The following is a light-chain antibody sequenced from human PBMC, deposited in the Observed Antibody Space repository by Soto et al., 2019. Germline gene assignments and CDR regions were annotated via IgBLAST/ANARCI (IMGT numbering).Light chain of an antibody. J-gene: IGLJ3*02. CDR3: TSYTRGSTWV. V-gene: IGLV2-14*01. CDR1: SCDVAGYKY. CDR2: GVN. Sequence: QSALTQPASVSGFPGQSITISCSGTSCDVAGYKYFSWYQQHPRKAPKLMIYGVNNRPSGVSNRISGSKSGNTASLTSSGLQAEDEAEYYCTSYTRGSTWVFGGGTKLTVL.